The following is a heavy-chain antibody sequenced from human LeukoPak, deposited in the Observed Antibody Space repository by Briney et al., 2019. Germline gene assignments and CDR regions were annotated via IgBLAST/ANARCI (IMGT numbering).Heavy chain of an antibody. CDR3: AELGITMIGGV. J-gene: IGHJ6*04. CDR2: FSVSDQTT. Sequence: GGSLRLSCAASGFTFSSYAMSWVRQAPGKGLEWVSGFSVSDQTTYYADSVKGRFTISRDNAKNSLYLQMNSLRAEDTAVYYCAELGITMIGGVWGKGTTVTISS. CDR1: GFTFSSYA. D-gene: IGHD3-10*02. V-gene: IGHV3-23*01.